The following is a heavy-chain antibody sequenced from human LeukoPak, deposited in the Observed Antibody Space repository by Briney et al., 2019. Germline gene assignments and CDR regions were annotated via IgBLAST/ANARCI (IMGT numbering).Heavy chain of an antibody. Sequence: ASVKVSCKASVGTFSSYAISWVRQAPGQGLEWMGWISAYNGNTNYAQKLQGRVTMTTDTSTSTAYMELRSLRSDDTAVYYCARDPPYNWNDVDAFDIWGQGTMVTVSS. J-gene: IGHJ3*02. CDR2: ISAYNGNT. CDR3: ARDPPYNWNDVDAFDI. V-gene: IGHV1-18*01. D-gene: IGHD1-1*01. CDR1: VGTFSSYA.